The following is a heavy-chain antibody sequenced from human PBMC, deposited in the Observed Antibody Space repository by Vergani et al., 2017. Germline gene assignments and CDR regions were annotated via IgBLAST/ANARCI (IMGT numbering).Heavy chain of an antibody. D-gene: IGHD3-3*01. Sequence: QVQLVQSGAEVKKPGSSVKVSCKASGGTFSSYTISWVRQAPGQGLEWMGRIIPILGIANYAQKFQGRVTITADKSTSTAYMELSSLRSEDTAVYYCARDLGGIFGVVSRAIDYWGQGTLVTVSS. CDR3: ARDLGGIFGVVSRAIDY. CDR2: IIPILGIA. J-gene: IGHJ4*02. CDR1: GGTFSSYT. V-gene: IGHV1-69*08.